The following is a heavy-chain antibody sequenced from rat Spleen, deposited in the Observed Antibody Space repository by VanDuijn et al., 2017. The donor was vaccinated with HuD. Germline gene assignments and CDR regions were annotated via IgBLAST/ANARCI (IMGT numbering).Heavy chain of an antibody. CDR3: VRRLPGYTLFDY. Sequence: EVHLVESGGGLVQPGRSMKLSCSASGFTFSHYYMAWVRQAQTKGLEWVASISPGDGTTYYRVSVKGRFPISRDNAISTLYLQMDSLRSEDTATYHCVRRLPGYTLFDYWGQGVMVTVSS. D-gene: IGHD1-4*01. CDR2: ISPGDGTT. J-gene: IGHJ2*01. V-gene: IGHV5-25*01. CDR1: GFTFSHYY.